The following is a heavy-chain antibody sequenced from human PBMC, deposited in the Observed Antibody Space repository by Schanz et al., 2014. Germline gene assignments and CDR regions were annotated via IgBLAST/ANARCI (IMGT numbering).Heavy chain of an antibody. V-gene: IGHV4-31*03. D-gene: IGHD3-10*01. Sequence: QVQLQESGPGLVKPSQTLSLTCTVSGASISSGGYYWDWIRLLPGKGLEWIGEINHSGNNYYNPSLKSRVTISVDTSKNQFSLKLTSVTAADTAVYYCATNMVQGTISDAFDIWGQGTMVTVSS. CDR3: ATNMVQGTISDAFDI. CDR2: INHSGNN. J-gene: IGHJ3*02. CDR1: GASISSGGYY.